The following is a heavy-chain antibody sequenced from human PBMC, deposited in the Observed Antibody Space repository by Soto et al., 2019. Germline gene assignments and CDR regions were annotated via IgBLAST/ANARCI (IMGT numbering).Heavy chain of an antibody. Sequence: SGPTLVNPTQTLTLTCTFSGFSLSTSGVGVGWIRQPPGKALEWLALIYWNDDKRYSPSLKSRLTITKDTSKNQVVLTMTNMDPVDTATYYCAHSRIAAPGTGVDYWGQGTLVTVSS. V-gene: IGHV2-5*01. J-gene: IGHJ4*02. CDR2: IYWNDDK. D-gene: IGHD6-13*01. CDR3: AHSRIAAPGTGVDY. CDR1: GFSLSTSGVG.